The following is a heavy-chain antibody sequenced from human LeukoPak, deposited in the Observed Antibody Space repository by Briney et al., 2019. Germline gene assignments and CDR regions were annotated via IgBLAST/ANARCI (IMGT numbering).Heavy chain of an antibody. D-gene: IGHD2-15*01. CDR1: GGSISSGGYY. CDR2: IYSTGST. CDR3: ARATGIVVVAHGTPRGGNYFDY. V-gene: IGHV4-61*02. Sequence: KTSETLSLTCTVSGGSISSGGYYWSWIRQPAGKGLEYLGRIYSTGSTNYNPSLRSRVTISVDTSKNHFSLKLSSVTAADTAVYYCARATGIVVVAHGTPRGGNYFDYWGQGTLVTVSS. J-gene: IGHJ4*02.